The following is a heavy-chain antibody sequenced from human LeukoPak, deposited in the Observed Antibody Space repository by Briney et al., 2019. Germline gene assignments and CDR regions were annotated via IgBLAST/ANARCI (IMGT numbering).Heavy chain of an antibody. J-gene: IGHJ4*02. D-gene: IGHD6-13*01. CDR2: IYYSGST. Sequence: SETLSLTCTVSGGSISSGGYYWSWIRQHPGKGLEWIGYIYYSGSTYYNPSLKSRVTISVDTSKNQFSLKLSSVTAADTAVYYCARVSNSWPHYYFDSWGQGTLVTVSS. V-gene: IGHV4-31*03. CDR1: GGSISSGGYY. CDR3: ARVSNSWPHYYFDS.